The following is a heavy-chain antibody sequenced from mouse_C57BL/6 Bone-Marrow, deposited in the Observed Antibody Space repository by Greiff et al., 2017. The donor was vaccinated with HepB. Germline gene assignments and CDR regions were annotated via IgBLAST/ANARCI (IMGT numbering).Heavy chain of an antibody. Sequence: VQLQQSGAELARPGASVKLSCKASGYTFTSYGISWVKQRTGQGLEWIGEIYPRSGNTYYNEKFQGKATITADTSSNTAYLQLSSLTSEDTAVYYCTLPSFYAMDYWGQGTSVTVSS. CDR2: IYPRSGNT. CDR1: GYTFTSYG. V-gene: IGHV1-81*01. D-gene: IGHD2-10*01. CDR3: TLPSFYAMDY. J-gene: IGHJ4*01.